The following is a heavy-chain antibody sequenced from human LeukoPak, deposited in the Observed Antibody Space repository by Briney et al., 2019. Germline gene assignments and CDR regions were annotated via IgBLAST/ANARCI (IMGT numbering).Heavy chain of an antibody. CDR2: ISAYNGNT. V-gene: IGHV1-18*04. Sequence: EASVKVSCKASGYTFTSYGISWVRQAPGQGLEWMGWISAYNGNTNYAQKLQGRVTMTTDTSTSTAYMELRSLRSDDTAVYYCARDLSRRVRGVSRNDYWGQGTLVTVSS. CDR3: ARDLSRRVRGVSRNDY. CDR1: GYTFTSYG. J-gene: IGHJ4*02. D-gene: IGHD3-10*01.